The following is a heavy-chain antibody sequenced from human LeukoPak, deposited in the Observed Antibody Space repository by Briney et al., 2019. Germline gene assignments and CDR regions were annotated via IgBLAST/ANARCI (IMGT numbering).Heavy chain of an antibody. Sequence: TGGSLRLSCGASGFTFSSFVMSWVRQTPGKGLEWVATITAGGSNTYYADSVKGRFTISRDNSKNTLHLQMNSLRAEDTAVYYCATRGTSATKYFADWGQGTLVSVSS. J-gene: IGHJ4*02. CDR3: ATRGTSATKYFAD. CDR2: ITAGGSNT. V-gene: IGHV3-23*01. D-gene: IGHD1-1*01. CDR1: GFTFSSFV.